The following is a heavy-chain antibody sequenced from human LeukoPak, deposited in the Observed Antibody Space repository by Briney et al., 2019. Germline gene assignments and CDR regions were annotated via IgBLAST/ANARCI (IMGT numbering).Heavy chain of an antibody. J-gene: IGHJ5*02. CDR3: ARAYCSGGSCYFRWFDP. Sequence: GGSLRLSCAASGFTFSSYEMNWVRQAPGKGLEWVSYISSSGSTIYYADSVKGRFTISRDNAKNPLYLQMNSLRAEDTAVYYCARAYCSGGSCYFRWFDPWGQGTLVTVSS. CDR2: ISSSGSTI. D-gene: IGHD2-15*01. CDR1: GFTFSSYE. V-gene: IGHV3-48*03.